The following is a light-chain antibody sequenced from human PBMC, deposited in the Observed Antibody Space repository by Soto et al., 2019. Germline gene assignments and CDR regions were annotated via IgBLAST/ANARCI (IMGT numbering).Light chain of an antibody. CDR2: GAS. V-gene: IGKV3-20*01. Sequence: EVVLTQSPGTLSVSPGERATLSCRASQNISSTYLAWYQHKPGQAPRLLIFGASSRATGIPDRFSGSGSGTDFTLTISRLEPEDFAVYYCQQYGSSPRYTFGQGTKLDIK. J-gene: IGKJ2*01. CDR1: QNISSTY. CDR3: QQYGSSPRYT.